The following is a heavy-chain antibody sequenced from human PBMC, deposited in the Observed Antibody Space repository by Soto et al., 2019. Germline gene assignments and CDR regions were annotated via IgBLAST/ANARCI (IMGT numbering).Heavy chain of an antibody. CDR1: GFTFSNVW. Sequence: EVQLVESGGGLVKPGGSLRLSCAASGFTFSNVWMNWVRQAPGKGLEWVGGIKSKTDGGTKDYAAPVKGRFTISRDDSKNTLYLQMNSLNTEDTAVYYCTPLALKYSSGWYEFSEWGQGTLVTVSS. V-gene: IGHV3-15*07. CDR3: TPLALKYSSGWYEFSE. D-gene: IGHD6-19*01. J-gene: IGHJ4*02. CDR2: IKSKTDGGTK.